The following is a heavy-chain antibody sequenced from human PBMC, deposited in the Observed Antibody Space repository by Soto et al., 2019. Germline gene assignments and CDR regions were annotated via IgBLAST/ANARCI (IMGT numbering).Heavy chain of an antibody. CDR1: GYTCTSYD. CDR3: ARAGDSGYDYGEGGYYGMDV. CDR2: MNPNSGNT. Sequence: QVQLVQSGAEVKKPGASVKVSCKASGYTCTSYDINWVRQATGQGLEWTGWMNPNSGNTGYAQKFQGRVTMTRNTSISTAYMELSSLRSEDTAVYYCARAGDSGYDYGEGGYYGMDVWGQGTTVTVSS. D-gene: IGHD5-12*01. J-gene: IGHJ6*02. V-gene: IGHV1-8*01.